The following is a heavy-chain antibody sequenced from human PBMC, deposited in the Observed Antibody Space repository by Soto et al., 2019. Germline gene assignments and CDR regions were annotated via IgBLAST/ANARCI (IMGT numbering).Heavy chain of an antibody. D-gene: IGHD4-17*01. V-gene: IGHV4-59*01. CDR3: ARVYGDYLDY. Sequence: QVQLQESCPGLVKPSETLSLTGTVSGGSISSDYWSWIRQPPGKGLEWIGYIYYSGSTNYNPSLKSRVTISLDTSKNQFSLKLSSVTAADTAVYYFARVYGDYLDYWGQGTLVTVSS. CDR2: IYYSGST. CDR1: GGSISSDY. J-gene: IGHJ4*02.